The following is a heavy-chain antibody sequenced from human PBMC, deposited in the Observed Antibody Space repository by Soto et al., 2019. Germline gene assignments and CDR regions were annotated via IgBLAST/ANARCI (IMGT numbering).Heavy chain of an antibody. D-gene: IGHD6-6*01. CDR2: IYHSGST. CDR3: AVSSSSLIFFDY. J-gene: IGHJ4*02. Sequence: SETLSLTCAVSGGSISSGGYSWSWIRQPPGKGLEWIGYIYHSGSTYYNPSLKSRVTISVDRSKNQFSLKLSSVTAADTAVYYCAVSSSSLIFFDYWGQGTLVTVSS. CDR1: GGSISSGGYS. V-gene: IGHV4-30-2*01.